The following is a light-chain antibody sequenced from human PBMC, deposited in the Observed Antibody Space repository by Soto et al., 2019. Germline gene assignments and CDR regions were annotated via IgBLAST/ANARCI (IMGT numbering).Light chain of an antibody. V-gene: IGKV1-39*01. CDR2: AAS. CDR1: QSISSY. Sequence: DIQMTQSPSSLSASVGDRVTIICRASQSISSYLNWYQQKPGKAPKLLIYAASSLQSGVPSRFSGSGSGTDFTLTISSLQPEDFATYYCQQSYNSPLLTFGGGTKVEIK. CDR3: QQSYNSPLLT. J-gene: IGKJ4*01.